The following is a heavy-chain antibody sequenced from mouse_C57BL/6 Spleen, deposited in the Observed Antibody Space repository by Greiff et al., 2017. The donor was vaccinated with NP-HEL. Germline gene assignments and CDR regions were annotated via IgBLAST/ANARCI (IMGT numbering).Heavy chain of an antibody. D-gene: IGHD1-1*01. CDR1: GYTFTSYW. V-gene: IGHV1-52*01. CDR3: ARSAYYYGSSSYFDY. Sequence: QVHVKQPGAELVRPGSSVKLSCKASGYTFTSYWMHWVKQRPIQGLEWIGNIDPSDSETHYNQKFKDKATLTVDKSSSTAYMQLSSLTSEDSAVYYCARSAYYYGSSSYFDYWGQGTTLTVSS. J-gene: IGHJ2*01. CDR2: IDPSDSET.